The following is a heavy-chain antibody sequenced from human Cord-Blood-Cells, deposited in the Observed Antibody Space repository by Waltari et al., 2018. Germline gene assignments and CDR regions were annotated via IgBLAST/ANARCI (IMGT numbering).Heavy chain of an antibody. CDR1: GGSCSGYY. J-gene: IGHJ4*02. CDR2: INHSGST. CDR3: ARGLTGDRDY. Sequence: QVQLQQWGAGPLKPSETLSLTCAAYGGSCSGYYLCWIRQPPGKGLVWVGEINHSGSTNYNPSLKSRVTISVDTSKNQFSLKLSSVTAADTAVYYCARGLTGDRDYWGQGTLVTVSS. D-gene: IGHD7-27*01. V-gene: IGHV4-34*01.